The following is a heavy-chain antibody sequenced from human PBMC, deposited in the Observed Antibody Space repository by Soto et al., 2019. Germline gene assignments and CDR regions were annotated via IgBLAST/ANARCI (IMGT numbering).Heavy chain of an antibody. CDR2: IKSKTDGGTT. CDR3: TSWFGELKDY. J-gene: IGHJ4*02. CDR1: GFTFSNAW. D-gene: IGHD3-10*01. Sequence: EVQLVESGGGLVKPGGSLRLSCAASGFTFSNAWMSWVRQAPGKGLEWVGRIKSKTDGGTTDYAAPEKGRFTISRDDSKNTLYLQLNSLKTEDTAVYYCTSWFGELKDYWGQGTLVTVSS. V-gene: IGHV3-15*01.